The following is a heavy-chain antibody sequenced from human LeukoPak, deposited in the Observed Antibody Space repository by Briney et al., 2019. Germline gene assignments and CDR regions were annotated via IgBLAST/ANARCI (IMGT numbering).Heavy chain of an antibody. CDR3: ARSAVAGHFDY. D-gene: IGHD6-19*01. V-gene: IGHV4-59*01. CDR2: IYYSGST. Sequence: SETLSLTCTVSSGSISSYYWSWIRQPPGKGLEWIGYIYYSGSTNYNPSLKSRVTISVDTSKNQFSLKLSSVTAADTAVYYCARSAVAGHFDYWGQGTLVTVSS. CDR1: SGSISSYY. J-gene: IGHJ4*02.